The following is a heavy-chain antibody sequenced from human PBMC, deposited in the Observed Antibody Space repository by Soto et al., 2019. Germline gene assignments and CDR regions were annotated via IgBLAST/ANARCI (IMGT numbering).Heavy chain of an antibody. CDR1: GGSISSSSYY. J-gene: IGHJ4*02. V-gene: IGHV4-39*01. CDR3: ARLRISVAGTFPPM. Sequence: SETLSLTCTVSGGSISSSSYYWGWIRQPPGKGLEWIGSIYYGGSTYYNPSLKSRVTISVDTSKNQFSLRLSSVTAADTALYSCARLRISVAGTFPPMWGQGTLVTVSS. D-gene: IGHD6-19*01. CDR2: IYYGGST.